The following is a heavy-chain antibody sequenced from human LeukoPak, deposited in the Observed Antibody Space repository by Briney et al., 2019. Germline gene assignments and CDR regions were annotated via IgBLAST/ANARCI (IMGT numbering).Heavy chain of an antibody. CDR3: ARTMRVQTIPYGMDV. CDR1: GGSISSSNW. CDR2: IYHSGST. V-gene: IGHV4-4*02. J-gene: IGHJ6*02. Sequence: PSETLSLTCAVSGGSISSSNWWSWVRQPPGKGLEWIGEIYHSGSTNYNPSLKSRVTISVDKSKNQFSLKLSSVTAADTAVYYCARTMRVQTIPYGMDVWGQGTTVTVSS. D-gene: IGHD3-9*01.